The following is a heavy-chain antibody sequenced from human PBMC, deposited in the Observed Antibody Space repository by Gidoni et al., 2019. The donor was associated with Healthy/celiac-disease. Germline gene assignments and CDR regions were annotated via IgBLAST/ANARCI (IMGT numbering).Heavy chain of an antibody. Sequence: QVQLVQSGAEVKKPGASVKVSCKASGYTFTGYYMHWVRQAPGQGLEWMGWINPNSGGTNYAQKFQGRVTMTRDTSISTAYMELSRLRSDDTAVYYCARARCSGGSCLGLDYWGQGTLVTVSS. CDR2: INPNSGGT. V-gene: IGHV1-2*02. CDR3: ARARCSGGSCLGLDY. CDR1: GYTFTGYY. J-gene: IGHJ4*02. D-gene: IGHD2-15*01.